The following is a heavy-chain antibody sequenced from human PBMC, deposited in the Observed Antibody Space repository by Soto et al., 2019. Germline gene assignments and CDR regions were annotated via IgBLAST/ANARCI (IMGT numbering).Heavy chain of an antibody. CDR3: ARVGFYYYGSGSYFDS. Sequence: QVQLVQSGAEVKKPGASVKVSCKASGYTFTSYGISWVRQAPGQGLEWMGWISAYNGNTNYAQKLQGRVTMTTDTXTXXAHMELRSLRSDDTAVYYCARVGFYYYGSGSYFDSWGQGTLVTVSS. D-gene: IGHD3-10*01. CDR2: ISAYNGNT. V-gene: IGHV1-18*01. CDR1: GYTFTSYG. J-gene: IGHJ4*02.